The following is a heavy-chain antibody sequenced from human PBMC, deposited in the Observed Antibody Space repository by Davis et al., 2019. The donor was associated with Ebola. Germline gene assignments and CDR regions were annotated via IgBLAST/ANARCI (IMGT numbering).Heavy chain of an antibody. V-gene: IGHV3-15*01. Sequence: GESLKISCAASGFTFSSYWMSWVRQAPGKGLEWVGRIKSKTDGGTTDYAAPVKGRFTISRDDSKNTLYLQMNSLKTEDTAVYYCTTALIAVAGTLIDYWGQGTLVTVSS. CDR1: GFTFSSYW. CDR3: TTALIAVAGTLIDY. CDR2: IKSKTDGGTT. D-gene: IGHD6-19*01. J-gene: IGHJ4*02.